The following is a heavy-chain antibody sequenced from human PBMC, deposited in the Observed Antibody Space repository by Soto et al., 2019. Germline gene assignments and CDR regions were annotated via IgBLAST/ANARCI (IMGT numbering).Heavy chain of an antibody. CDR2: IVVGSGNT. J-gene: IGHJ6*02. V-gene: IGHV1-58*01. CDR1: GFTFTSSA. CDR3: AADLNEDIVERVPTYYYYGMDV. D-gene: IGHD5-12*01. Sequence: ASVKVSCKASGFTFTSSAVQWVRQARGKRLDWIGWIVVGSGNTNYAQKFQERVTITRDMSTSTAYMELSSLRSEDTAVYYCAADLNEDIVERVPTYYYYGMDVWGQGTTVTVSS.